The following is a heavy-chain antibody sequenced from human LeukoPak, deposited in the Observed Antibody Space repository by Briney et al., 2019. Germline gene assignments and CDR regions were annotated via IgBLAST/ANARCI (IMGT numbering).Heavy chain of an antibody. CDR3: ARDLYSSGWYWGLYYYGMDV. V-gene: IGHV1-18*01. D-gene: IGHD6-19*01. Sequence: ASVKVSCKASGYTLTSYGISWVRQAPGQGLEWMGWISAYNGNTNYAQKLQGRVTMTTDTSTSTAYMELRSLRSDDTAVYYCARDLYSSGWYWGLYYYGMDVWGQGTTVTVSS. CDR1: GYTLTSYG. J-gene: IGHJ6*02. CDR2: ISAYNGNT.